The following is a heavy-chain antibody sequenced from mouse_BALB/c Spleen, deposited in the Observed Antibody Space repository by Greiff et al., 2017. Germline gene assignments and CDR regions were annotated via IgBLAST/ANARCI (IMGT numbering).Heavy chain of an antibody. J-gene: IGHJ2*01. Sequence: EVQLVESGGGLVQPGGSRKLSCAASGFTFSSFGMHWVRQAPEKGLEWVAYISSGSSTIYYADTVKGRFTISRDNPKNTLFLQMTSLRSEDTAMYYCARSSYDYDGDYWGQGTTLTVSS. CDR2: ISSGSSTI. CDR3: ARSSYDYDGDY. V-gene: IGHV5-17*02. D-gene: IGHD2-4*01. CDR1: GFTFSSFG.